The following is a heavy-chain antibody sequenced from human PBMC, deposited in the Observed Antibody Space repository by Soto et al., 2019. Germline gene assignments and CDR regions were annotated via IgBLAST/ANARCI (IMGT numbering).Heavy chain of an antibody. CDR2: IHYSGST. CDR3: ARGNPIFGVVIPVGFDS. J-gene: IGHJ4*02. D-gene: IGHD3-3*01. V-gene: IGHV4-31*03. Sequence: SETLSLTCTVSGGSISSGGYYWSWIRQHPGKGLEWIGYIHYSGSTYYNPSLKSRVSISVDTSNNQFSLKLSSVTAADTAVFYCARGNPIFGVVIPVGFDSWGQGTLVTVSS. CDR1: GGSISSGGYY.